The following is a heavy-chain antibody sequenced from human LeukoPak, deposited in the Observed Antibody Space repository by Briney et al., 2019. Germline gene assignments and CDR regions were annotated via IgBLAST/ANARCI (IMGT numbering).Heavy chain of an antibody. J-gene: IGHJ5*02. CDR3: ARVSGSYYVDP. Sequence: GASVEVSCKASGYTFTSYYMHWVRQAPGQGLEWMGIINPSGGSTSYAQKFQGRVTMTRDTSTSTVYMELSSLRSEDTAVYYCARVSGSYYVDPWGQGTLVTVSS. CDR2: INPSGGST. CDR1: GYTFTSYY. V-gene: IGHV1-46*01. D-gene: IGHD1-26*01.